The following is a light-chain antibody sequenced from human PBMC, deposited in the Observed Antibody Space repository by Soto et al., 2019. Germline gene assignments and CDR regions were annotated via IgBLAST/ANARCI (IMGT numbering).Light chain of an antibody. CDR3: QQYGSSLT. J-gene: IGKJ5*01. V-gene: IGKV3-20*01. Sequence: EIVLTQSQGTLSLSPGERATLSCRASQSVSSSYLAWYQQKPGQAPRLLIYGASSRATGIPDRFSGGGSGTDFTLTISRLEPEDFAVDYCQQYGSSLTFGQGTRLEIK. CDR2: GAS. CDR1: QSVSSSY.